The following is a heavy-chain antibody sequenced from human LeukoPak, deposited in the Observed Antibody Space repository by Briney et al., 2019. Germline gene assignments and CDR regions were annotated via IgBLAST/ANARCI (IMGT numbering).Heavy chain of an antibody. J-gene: IGHJ3*02. CDR3: ARKVPQLYAFDI. CDR1: GYTFTGYY. CDR2: INPNSGGT. V-gene: IGHV1-2*02. Sequence: ASVKVSCKASGYTFTGYYMHWVRQAPGQGLEWMGWINPNSGGTDYAQKFQGRVTMTRDTSISTAYMELSRLRSDDTAVYYCARKVPQLYAFDIWGQGTMVTVSS.